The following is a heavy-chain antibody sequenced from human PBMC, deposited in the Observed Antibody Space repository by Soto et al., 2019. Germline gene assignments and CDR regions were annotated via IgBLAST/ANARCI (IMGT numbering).Heavy chain of an antibody. V-gene: IGHV3-21*04. J-gene: IGHJ4*02. CDR2: ISSSSSYI. CDR1: GFTFSSYS. Sequence: GGSLRLSCAASGFTFSSYSMNWVRQAPGKGLEWVSSISSSSSYIYYADSVKGRFTISRDNAKNTLYLQMNSLGAEDTAVYYCAKDWRRGQNDRWIWGQGTLVTVSS. CDR3: AKDWRRGQNDRWI. D-gene: IGHD3-10*01.